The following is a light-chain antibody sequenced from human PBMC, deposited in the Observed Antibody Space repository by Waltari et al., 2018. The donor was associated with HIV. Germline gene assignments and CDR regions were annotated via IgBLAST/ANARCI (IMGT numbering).Light chain of an antibody. J-gene: IGLJ2*01. CDR1: SSNIGAGYD. CDR3: QSYDSSLSDSVV. Sequence: QSVLTQPPSVSGAPGQRVTISCTGSSSNIGAGYDVHWYQQLPGTAPKLLIYTNSHRPSGVRDRFSGSKSGTSASLAITGLQADDEAHYYCQSYDSSLSDSVVFGGGTTLTVL. CDR2: TNS. V-gene: IGLV1-40*01.